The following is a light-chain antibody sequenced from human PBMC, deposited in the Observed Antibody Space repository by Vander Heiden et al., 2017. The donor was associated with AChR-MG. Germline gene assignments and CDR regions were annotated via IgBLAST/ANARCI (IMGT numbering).Light chain of an antibody. CDR3: QQTDSIPPT. J-gene: IGKJ1*01. CDR1: QSMSNY. CDR2: GAS. Sequence: DIQMTQPPSSLSASVGDRITITCRASQSMSNYLNWYQLKPGMTPKLLIYGASHLQSGVPSRFIGSESGTDFTLTISSLQPEDSATFYCQQTDSIPPTFGQGTKVEIK. V-gene: IGKV1-39*01.